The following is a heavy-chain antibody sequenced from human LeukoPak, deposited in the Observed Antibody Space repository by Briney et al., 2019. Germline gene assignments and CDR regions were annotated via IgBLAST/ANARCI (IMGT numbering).Heavy chain of an antibody. D-gene: IGHD2-8*01. J-gene: IGHJ4*02. CDR2: ISAYNGNT. Sequence: ASVKVPCKAYGYTFTSYGISWVRQAPGQGLEWMGWISAYNGNTNYAQKLQGRVTMTTDTSTSTAYMELRSLRSDDTAVYYCARQKGYCTNGVCYFLFYFDYWGQGTLVTVSS. V-gene: IGHV1-18*01. CDR1: GYTFTSYG. CDR3: ARQKGYCTNGVCYFLFYFDY.